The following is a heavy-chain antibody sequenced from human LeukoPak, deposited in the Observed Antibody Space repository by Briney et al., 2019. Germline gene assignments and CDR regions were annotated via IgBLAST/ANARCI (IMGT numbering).Heavy chain of an antibody. V-gene: IGHV4-30-2*01. J-gene: IGHJ3*02. CDR2: IYDRGPA. D-gene: IGHD5-18*01. CDR1: GYAIISGGFS. CDR3: VRAYRHWGDAFDI. Sequence: PSQTLSLTYTVSGYAIISGGFSWNWIRQPPGKGLEWIGCIYDRGPAHYNPSLKSRFTISVDRPKNQFFLNVTSLTAADTAVYYCVRAYRHWGDAFDIWGQGTLVTVSS.